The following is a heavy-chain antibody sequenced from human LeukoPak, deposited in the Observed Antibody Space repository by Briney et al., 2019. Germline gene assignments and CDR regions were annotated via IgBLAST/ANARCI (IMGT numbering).Heavy chain of an antibody. CDR2: LSNIGSST. D-gene: IGHD6-13*01. CDR1: GFTFSSYA. CDR3: AKLYTSRWYNDY. Sequence: GGSLRLSCAASGFTFSSYAMSWVRQAPGKGLEWVSALSNIGSSTSYADSVKGRFTISRDNSKNTLYLQMNSLRAEDTAVYYCAKLYTSRWYNDYWGQGALVTVSS. J-gene: IGHJ4*02. V-gene: IGHV3-23*01.